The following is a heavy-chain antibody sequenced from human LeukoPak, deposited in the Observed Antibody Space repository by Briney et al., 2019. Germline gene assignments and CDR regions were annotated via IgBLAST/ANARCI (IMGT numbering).Heavy chain of an antibody. D-gene: IGHD6-13*01. CDR2: ISSDGGNV. CDR3: AKGQQGHMWLDN. CDR1: AFTFRSFG. Sequence: GGSLRLSCAASAFTFRSFGMQWVRQAPGKGLEWVAFISSDGGNVYYADSVNGRFSISRDNFKATLYLQMDSLRPEDTAVYYCAKGQQGHMWLDNWGQGTLVIVSS. V-gene: IGHV3-30*18. J-gene: IGHJ4*02.